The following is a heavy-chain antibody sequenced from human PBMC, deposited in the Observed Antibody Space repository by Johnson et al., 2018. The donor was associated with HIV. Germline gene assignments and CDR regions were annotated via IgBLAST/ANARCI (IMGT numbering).Heavy chain of an antibody. CDR3: ARSGPNWAFDF. V-gene: IGHV3-74*02. D-gene: IGHD1-1*01. Sequence: EVQVVESGGGVVQPGGSLILSCAASGFTFSSYWMHWVRQAPGKGLVWVSRISSDGSSTYYADSVKGRFTISRDNAKNTMFVQMNSLRAEDTAVYYCARSGPNWAFDFWGQGTMVTVSS. CDR1: GFTFSSYW. CDR2: ISSDGSST. J-gene: IGHJ3*01.